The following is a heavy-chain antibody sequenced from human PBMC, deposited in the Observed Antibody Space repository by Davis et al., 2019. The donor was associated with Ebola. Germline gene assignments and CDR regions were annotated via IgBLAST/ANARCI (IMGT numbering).Heavy chain of an antibody. CDR3: TRVEMSTADAFDI. CDR2: IRSKAYGGTT. J-gene: IGHJ3*02. D-gene: IGHD5-24*01. Sequence: GESLKISCTASGFTFGDYTMTWVRQAPGKGLEWVGFIRSKAYGGTTEYAASVKGRFTISRDDSKSIAYLQMNSLKTEDTAVYYCTRVEMSTADAFDIWGQGTMVTVSS. V-gene: IGHV3-49*04. CDR1: GFTFGDYT.